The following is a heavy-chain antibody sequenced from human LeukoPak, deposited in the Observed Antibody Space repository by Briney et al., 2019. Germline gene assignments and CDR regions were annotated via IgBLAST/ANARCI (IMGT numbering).Heavy chain of an antibody. J-gene: IGHJ6*03. CDR1: GFTFDDYA. CDR2: ISWNSGST. V-gene: IGHV3-9*03. CDR3: AKDKGSGSYDYYYYYMDV. D-gene: IGHD1-26*01. Sequence: GRSLRLSCAASGFTFDDYAMHWVRQAPGKGLEWVSGISWNSGSTGYADSVKGRFTISRDNAKNSLYLQMNSLRAEDMALYYCAKDKGSGSYDYYYYYMDVWGKGTTVTVS.